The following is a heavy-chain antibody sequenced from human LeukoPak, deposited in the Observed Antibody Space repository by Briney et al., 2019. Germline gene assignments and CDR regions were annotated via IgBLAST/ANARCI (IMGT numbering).Heavy chain of an antibody. CDR3: ARGAYCGGDCYPNYYYYGMDV. V-gene: IGHV3-72*01. CDR2: TRNKANSYTT. CDR1: GFTFSDHY. Sequence: GGSLRLSCAASGFTFSDHYMDWVRQAPGKGLEWDGRTRNKANSYTTEYAASVKGRFTISRDDSKNSLYLQMNSLKTGDTAVYYCARGAYCGGDCYPNYYYYGMDVWGQGTTVTVSS. D-gene: IGHD2-21*02. J-gene: IGHJ6*02.